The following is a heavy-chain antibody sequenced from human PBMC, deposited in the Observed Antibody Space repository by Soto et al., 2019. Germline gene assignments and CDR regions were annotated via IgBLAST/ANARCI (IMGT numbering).Heavy chain of an antibody. D-gene: IGHD3-10*01. CDR2: IIPVFGRS. CDR1: GGIFSGYA. Sequence: VQLVQSGTEVKEPGSSVKVSCKASGGIFSGYAFGWVRQAPGQGLEWMGGIIPVFGRSDYAPKFQGRVTITADESTTTAYLELSGLRSEDTAVYYCASRNSGSAYEEVSPYGLDVWGQGTTVTVSS. CDR3: ASRNSGSAYEEVSPYGLDV. V-gene: IGHV1-69*01. J-gene: IGHJ6*02.